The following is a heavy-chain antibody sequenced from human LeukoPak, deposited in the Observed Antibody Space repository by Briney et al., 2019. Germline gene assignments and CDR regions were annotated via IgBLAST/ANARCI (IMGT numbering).Heavy chain of an antibody. J-gene: IGHJ4*02. D-gene: IGHD4-17*01. CDR3: ARSVTVSSPPGY. CDR1: GFTFSSKW. Sequence: GGSLRLSCAASGFTFSSKWMSWVRQAPGKGLEWVANIKQDGTETYYADSVKGRFTISRDNAKNSLYLQMNSLRAEDTAVYYCARSVTVSSPPGYWGQGTLVTVSS. CDR2: IKQDGTET. V-gene: IGHV3-7*02.